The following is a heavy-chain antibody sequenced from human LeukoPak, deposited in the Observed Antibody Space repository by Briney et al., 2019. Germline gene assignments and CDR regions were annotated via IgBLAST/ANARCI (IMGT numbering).Heavy chain of an antibody. CDR3: AREVISIPSYFDS. Sequence: PGGSLRLSCAASGFTFSSYAMSWVRQAPGKGLEWVSATSGSGGSTYYADSVKGRFTISRDNAQNSLFLQLNSLRAEDTAVYYCAREVISIPSYFDSWGQGTLVTVSS. J-gene: IGHJ4*02. CDR2: TSGSGGST. CDR1: GFTFSSYA. V-gene: IGHV3-23*01. D-gene: IGHD2-21*01.